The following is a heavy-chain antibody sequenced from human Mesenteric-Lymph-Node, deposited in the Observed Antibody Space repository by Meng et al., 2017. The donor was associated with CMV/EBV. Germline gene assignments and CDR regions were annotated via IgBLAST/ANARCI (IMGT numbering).Heavy chain of an antibody. CDR3: MRGHTSGWYTGGFDY. Sequence: VYGGFFSGYYWNWLRQPPGKGLASIGEINHSRRANYNPSLKSRVTMSVDTSKNQFSLRLNSVTAADTAVYYCMRGHTSGWYTGGFDYWGQGTLVTVSS. CDR2: INHSRRA. D-gene: IGHD6-13*01. V-gene: IGHV4-34*01. J-gene: IGHJ4*02. CDR1: GGFFSGYY.